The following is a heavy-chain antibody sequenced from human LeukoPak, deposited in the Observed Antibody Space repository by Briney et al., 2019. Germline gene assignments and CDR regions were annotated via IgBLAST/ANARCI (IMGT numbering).Heavy chain of an antibody. CDR1: GFTFSSYA. J-gene: IGHJ3*02. CDR2: ISYDGSNK. CDR3: AKTPVGATPIGAFDI. V-gene: IGHV3-30-3*02. Sequence: PGGSLRLSCAASGFTFSSYAMHWVRQAPGKGLEWVAVISYDGSNKYYADSVKGRFTISRDNSKNTLYLQMNSLRAEDTAVYYCAKTPVGATPIGAFDIWGQGTMVTVSS. D-gene: IGHD1-26*01.